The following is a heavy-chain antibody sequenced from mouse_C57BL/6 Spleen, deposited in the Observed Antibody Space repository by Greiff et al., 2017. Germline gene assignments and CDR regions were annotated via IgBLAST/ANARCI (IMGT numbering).Heavy chain of an antibody. Sequence: LKESGASVKLSCKATGYTFTGYWIEWVKQRPGHGLEWIGEVLPGSGSTNYNEKFKGKATFTADTSSNTAYMQLSSLTTEDSAIYYCARDIYDYDGGFAYWGQGTLVTVSA. CDR2: VLPGSGST. V-gene: IGHV1-9*01. CDR3: ARDIYDYDGGFAY. J-gene: IGHJ3*01. D-gene: IGHD2-4*01. CDR1: GYTFTGYW.